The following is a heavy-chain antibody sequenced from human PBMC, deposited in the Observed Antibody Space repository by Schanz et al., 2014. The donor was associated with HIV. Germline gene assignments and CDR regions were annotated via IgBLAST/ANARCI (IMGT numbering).Heavy chain of an antibody. V-gene: IGHV3-30*18. CDR1: GFSFLRYE. J-gene: IGHJ5*02. CDR2: MSDDGSHS. CDR3: AKSRVILGRDWFDP. D-gene: IGHD3-22*01. Sequence: VQLLESGGGLVQPGGSLRISCVASGFSFLRYEMSWVRQAPGKGLEWVAVMSDDGSHSYYADSVKGRFIISRDNSKNTLYLQMNSLRVEDTAFYYCAKSRVILGRDWFDPWGQGTLVTVSS.